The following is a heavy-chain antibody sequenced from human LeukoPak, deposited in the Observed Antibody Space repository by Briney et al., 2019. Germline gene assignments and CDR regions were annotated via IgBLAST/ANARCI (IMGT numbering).Heavy chain of an antibody. CDR1: GGSISSSGYY. V-gene: IGHV4-39*07. J-gene: IGHJ4*02. Sequence: SETLSLTCTVSGGSISSSGYYWGWIRQPPGKGLEWIGSIYYSGSTYYNPSLKSRVTISVDTSKNQFSLKLSSVTAADTAVYYCARVRYYYDSSGPVDYWGQGTLVTVSS. CDR3: ARVRYYYDSSGPVDY. D-gene: IGHD3-22*01. CDR2: IYYSGST.